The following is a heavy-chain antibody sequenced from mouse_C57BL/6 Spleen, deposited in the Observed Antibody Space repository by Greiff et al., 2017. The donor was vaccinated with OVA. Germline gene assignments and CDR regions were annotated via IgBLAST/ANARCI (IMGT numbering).Heavy chain of an antibody. Sequence: EVQLVESGGGLVKPGGSLKLSCAASGFTFSSYAMSWVRQTPEKRLEWVATISDGGSYTYYPDNVKGRFTISRDNAKNNLYLQMSHLKSEDTAIYYCARVITTVALDYWGQGTTLTVSS. CDR2: ISDGGSYT. CDR3: ARVITTVALDY. V-gene: IGHV5-4*01. CDR1: GFTFSSYA. J-gene: IGHJ2*01. D-gene: IGHD1-1*01.